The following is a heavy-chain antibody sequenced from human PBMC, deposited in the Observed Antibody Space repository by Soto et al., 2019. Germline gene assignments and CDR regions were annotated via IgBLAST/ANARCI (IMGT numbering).Heavy chain of an antibody. CDR3: ARDMSSTSLGTDV. J-gene: IGHJ6*02. Sequence: PGGSLRLSCAGSGCNFRTYEMNWVRQAPGQGLEWVSYICSCGTSIYYADSVKGRFTISRDNAKNSLYLQMNSLRAEDTAVYYCARDMSSTSLGTDVRDEGTTVTVS. CDR2: ICSCGTSI. CDR1: GCNFRTYE. D-gene: IGHD6-13*01. V-gene: IGHV3-48*03.